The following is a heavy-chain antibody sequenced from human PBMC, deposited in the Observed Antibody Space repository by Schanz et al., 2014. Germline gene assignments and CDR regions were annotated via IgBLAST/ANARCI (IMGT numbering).Heavy chain of an antibody. CDR2: ISYSGNT. CDR1: GTSITSSTYY. V-gene: IGHV4-39*01. Sequence: QLQLRESGPGLVKPSETLSLICSVSGTSITSSTYYWGWIRQPPGKGPEWIGSISYSGNTYYTPSLKSRFTISLDTSKNQFSLKLPSVTAADTAVYYCARPSSVVGITGWFDTWGQGTLVTVSS. D-gene: IGHD3-22*01. J-gene: IGHJ5*02. CDR3: ARPSSVVGITGWFDT.